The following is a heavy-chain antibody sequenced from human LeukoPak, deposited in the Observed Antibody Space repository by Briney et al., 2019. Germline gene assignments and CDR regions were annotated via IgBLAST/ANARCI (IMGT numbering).Heavy chain of an antibody. V-gene: IGHV3-74*01. CDR3: ATEAGYDSSGSPDY. J-gene: IGHJ4*02. Sequence: PGRSLRLSCAASGFTFSSYWMHWVRQAPGKGLVWVSRINSDGSSTSYADSVKGRFTISRDNAKNTLYLQMNSLRAEDTAVYYCATEAGYDSSGSPDYWGQGTLVTVSS. CDR2: INSDGSST. D-gene: IGHD3-22*01. CDR1: GFTFSSYW.